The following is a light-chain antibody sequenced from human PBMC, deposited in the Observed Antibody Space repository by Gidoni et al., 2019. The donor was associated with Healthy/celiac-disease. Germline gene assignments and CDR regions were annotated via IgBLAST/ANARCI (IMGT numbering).Light chain of an antibody. CDR2: RDN. CDR3: AVWDDTLTGYV. J-gene: IGLJ1*01. Sequence: QSLVTQPPSASGTPGQRVTISCSGTSSNVEVNSVYWYQQFPGMAPKLLIYRDNERPSGVPDRFSGSKSGTSASLAISGLRPEDEADYYCAVWDDTLTGYVFGPGTKVTAL. V-gene: IGLV1-47*01. CDR1: SSNVEVNS.